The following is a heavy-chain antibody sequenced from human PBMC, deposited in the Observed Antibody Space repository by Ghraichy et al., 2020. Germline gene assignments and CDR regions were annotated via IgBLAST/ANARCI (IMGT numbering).Heavy chain of an antibody. V-gene: IGHV3-53*01. Sequence: GGSLRLSCAASGFTVSSNYMNWVRQAPGKGLEWVSLIYSGSSTYYADSVKGRFTISRDNSKNTLYLQMNSLRAEDTAVYYCARDLDWGLSYWGQGALVTVSS. D-gene: IGHD7-27*01. CDR3: ARDLDWGLSY. J-gene: IGHJ4*02. CDR2: IYSGSST. CDR1: GFTVSSNY.